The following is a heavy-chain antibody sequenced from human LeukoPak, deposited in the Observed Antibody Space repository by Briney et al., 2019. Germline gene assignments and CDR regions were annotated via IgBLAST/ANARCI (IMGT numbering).Heavy chain of an antibody. CDR3: ARAPITSPFYFDY. V-gene: IGHV3-20*04. CDR2: INWSGGST. CDR1: GFTFDEHG. D-gene: IGHD2-2*01. J-gene: IGHJ4*02. Sequence: PGGSLRLSCTASGFTFDEHGMSWVRQVPGKGLEWVSGINWSGGSTGYADPLRGRFTISRDNAKNSLYLQMDSLRAEDTALYYRARAPITSPFYFDYWGLGTLVTVSS.